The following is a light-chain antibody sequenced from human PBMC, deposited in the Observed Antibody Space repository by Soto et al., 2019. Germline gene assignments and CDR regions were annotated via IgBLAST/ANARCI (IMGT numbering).Light chain of an antibody. Sequence: QSALTQTASVSGSPGQSITISCTGTSSDVGAYNHVSWYQHHPGKAPKLMIYEVNNRPSGVSNRFSGSKSGYTASLTISGLQAEDEADYYCCSYTTSDTRVFGTGTKVTVL. V-gene: IGLV2-14*01. CDR3: CSYTTSDTRV. CDR1: SSDVGAYNH. J-gene: IGLJ1*01. CDR2: EVN.